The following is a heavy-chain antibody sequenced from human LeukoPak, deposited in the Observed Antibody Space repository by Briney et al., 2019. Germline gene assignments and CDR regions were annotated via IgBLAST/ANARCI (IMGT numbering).Heavy chain of an antibody. CDR2: INGNTGGT. CDR1: GYTFTAYN. Sequence: ASVKVSCKASGYTFTAYNMHWVRQAPGQRLEWMGWINGNTGGTNYAQKFQGRVTLTRDTSITTAYMELSSLRSDDTAVYYCARVAYCGANCYYYFDYWGQGTLVTVSS. CDR3: ARVAYCGANCYYYFDY. D-gene: IGHD2-21*01. J-gene: IGHJ4*02. V-gene: IGHV1-2*02.